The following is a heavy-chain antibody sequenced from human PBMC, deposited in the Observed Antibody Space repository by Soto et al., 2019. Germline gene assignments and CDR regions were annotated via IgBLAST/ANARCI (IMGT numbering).Heavy chain of an antibody. J-gene: IGHJ4*02. D-gene: IGHD2-15*01. Sequence: SETLSLTCTVSGGSISSYYWSWIRQPPGKGLEWIGYIYYSGSTNYNPSLKSRVTISVDTSKNQFSLKLSSVTAADTAVYYCAGGERYCSGGSCYPTLDYWGQGTLVTVSS. CDR2: IYYSGST. CDR1: GGSISSYY. V-gene: IGHV4-59*01. CDR3: AGGERYCSGGSCYPTLDY.